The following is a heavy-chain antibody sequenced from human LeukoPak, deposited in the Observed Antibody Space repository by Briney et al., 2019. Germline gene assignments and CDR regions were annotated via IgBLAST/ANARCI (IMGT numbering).Heavy chain of an antibody. CDR3: ARHVRSPFVVVTAIGYDNWFDP. J-gene: IGHJ5*02. D-gene: IGHD2-21*02. Sequence: SETLSLTCTVSGGSISSYCWSWIRQPPGKGLEWIGYIYYSGSTNYNPSLKSRVTISVDTSKNQFSLKLSSVTAADTAVYYCARHVRSPFVVVTAIGYDNWFDPWGQGTLVTVSS. CDR1: GGSISSYC. CDR2: IYYSGST. V-gene: IGHV4-59*08.